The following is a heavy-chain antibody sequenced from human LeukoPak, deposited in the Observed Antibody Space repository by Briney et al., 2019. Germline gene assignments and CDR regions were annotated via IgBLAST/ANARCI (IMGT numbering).Heavy chain of an antibody. V-gene: IGHV3-48*01. D-gene: IGHD3-9*01. CDR2: ISSGSGTI. CDR1: GFTFRSYS. Sequence: GGSLRLSCAASGFTFRSYSMNWVRQAPGKGLEWLSYISSGSGTIYYADSVKGRFTISRDNAKNLLYLQMNRLRAEDTAVYYCAREFVLRYFEGYMDVWGKGTTVTASS. CDR3: AREFVLRYFEGYMDV. J-gene: IGHJ6*03.